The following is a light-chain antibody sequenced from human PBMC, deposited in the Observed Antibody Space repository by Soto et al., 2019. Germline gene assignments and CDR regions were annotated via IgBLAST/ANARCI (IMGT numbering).Light chain of an antibody. J-gene: IGKJ4*01. CDR2: GAS. V-gene: IGKV3-15*01. CDR3: QQYNTLPLT. Sequence: EIVMTQSPATLSVSPGDRATLSCRASQGVTTNLAWYQQKPGQAPRLLIYGASTRATGIPARFSGSGSGTEFTLTISSLQSEDFAVYYCQQYNTLPLTFGGGTKVEIK. CDR1: QGVTTN.